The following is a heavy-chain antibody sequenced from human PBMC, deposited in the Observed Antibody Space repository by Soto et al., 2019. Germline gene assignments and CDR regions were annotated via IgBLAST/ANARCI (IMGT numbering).Heavy chain of an antibody. CDR2: ISYDGSNK. D-gene: IGHD2-2*01. J-gene: IGHJ6*02. V-gene: IGHV3-30-3*01. CDR3: ATTLLDIVVVPAATAYGMDV. Sequence: QPGGSLRLSCAASGFTFSSYAMHWVRQAPGKGLEWVAVISYDGSNKYYADSVKGRFTISRDNSKNTLYLQMNSLRAEDTAVYYCATTLLDIVVVPAATAYGMDVWGQGTTVTVSS. CDR1: GFTFSSYA.